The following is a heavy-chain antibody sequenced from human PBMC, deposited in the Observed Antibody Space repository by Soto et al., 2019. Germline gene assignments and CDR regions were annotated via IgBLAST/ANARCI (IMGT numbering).Heavy chain of an antibody. CDR1: GYAFTNYG. J-gene: IGHJ3*02. CDR2: ISAHTGNT. Sequence: ASVKVSCKTSGYAFTNYGISWVRQAPGQGLEWMGWISAHTGNTNYAQKFQGRVTMTTDTSTSTAYMELRSLRSDDTAVYYCARVLGYNSSWWRHTAFDIWGQGTMVTVSS. CDR3: ARVLGYNSSWWRHTAFDI. D-gene: IGHD6-13*01. V-gene: IGHV1-18*01.